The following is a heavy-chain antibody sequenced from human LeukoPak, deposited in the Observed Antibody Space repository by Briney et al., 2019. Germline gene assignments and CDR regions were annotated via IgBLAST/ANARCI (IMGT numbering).Heavy chain of an antibody. Sequence: SETPSLTCTVSGGSIGSYYWSWIRQPPGKGLEWIGYIYYSGSTNYNPSLKSRVTISVDTSKNQFSLKLSSVTAADTAVYYCARERAGYSSSWYQGAFDIWGQGTMVTVSS. CDR2: IYYSGST. CDR1: GGSIGSYY. V-gene: IGHV4-59*12. D-gene: IGHD6-13*01. J-gene: IGHJ3*02. CDR3: ARERAGYSSSWYQGAFDI.